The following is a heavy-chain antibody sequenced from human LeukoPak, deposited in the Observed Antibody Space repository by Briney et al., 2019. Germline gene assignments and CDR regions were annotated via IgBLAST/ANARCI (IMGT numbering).Heavy chain of an antibody. J-gene: IGHJ4*02. V-gene: IGHV1-18*01. CDR1: GYTFTSYG. Sequence: ASVKVSCKASGYTFTSYGISWVRPAPGQGLEWMGWISAYNGNTNYAQKLQGRVTMTTDTSTSTAYMELRSLRSDDTAVYYCARVPPSVRYSSSWKFDYWGQGTLVTVSS. D-gene: IGHD6-13*01. CDR3: ARVPPSVRYSSSWKFDY. CDR2: ISAYNGNT.